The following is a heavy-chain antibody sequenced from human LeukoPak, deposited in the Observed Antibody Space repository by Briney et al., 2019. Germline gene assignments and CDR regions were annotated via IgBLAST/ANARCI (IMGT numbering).Heavy chain of an antibody. D-gene: IGHD2-2*01. CDR3: ARYRGYCSSTSCRSVYYYYYYMDV. V-gene: IGHV1-18*01. CDR1: GYTFTSYG. Sequence: ASVKVSCKASGYTFTSYGISWVRQAPGQGLEWMGWISAYNGNTNYAQKLQGRVTMTTDTSTSTAYMELRSLRSDDTAVYYCARYRGYCSSTSCRSVYYYYYYMDVWGKGTTVTVSS. J-gene: IGHJ6*03. CDR2: ISAYNGNT.